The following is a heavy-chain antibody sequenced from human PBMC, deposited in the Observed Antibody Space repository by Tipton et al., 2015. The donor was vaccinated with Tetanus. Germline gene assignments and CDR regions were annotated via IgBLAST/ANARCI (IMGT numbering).Heavy chain of an antibody. CDR3: ASGLVGSSPYFDY. D-gene: IGHD1-26*01. CDR1: GYTFTSYD. CDR2: INPNSGGT. Sequence: QLVQSGAEVKKPGASVKVSCKASGYTFTSYDINWVRQATGQGLEWMGWINPNSGGTNYAQKFQGRVTMTRDTSISTAYMELSRLGSDDTAVYYCASGLVGSSPYFDYGGQGILVSVSS. J-gene: IGHJ4*02. V-gene: IGHV1-2*02.